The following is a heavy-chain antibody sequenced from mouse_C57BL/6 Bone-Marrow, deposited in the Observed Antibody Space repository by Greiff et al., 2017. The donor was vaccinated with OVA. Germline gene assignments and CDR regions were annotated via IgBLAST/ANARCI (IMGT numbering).Heavy chain of an antibody. CDR3: ASLHRGGWYFDV. CDR1: GFSLTSYG. CDR2: IWGVGST. J-gene: IGHJ1*03. V-gene: IGHV2-6*01. Sequence: VQVVESGPGLVAPSQSLSITCTVSGFSLTSYGVDWVRQSPGKGLEWLGVIWGVGSTNYNSALKSRLSISKDNSKSQVFLKMNSLQTDDTAMYYCASLHRGGWYFDVWGTGTTVTVSS.